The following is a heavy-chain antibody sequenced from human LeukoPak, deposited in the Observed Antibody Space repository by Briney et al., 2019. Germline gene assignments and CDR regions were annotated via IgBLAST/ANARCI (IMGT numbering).Heavy chain of an antibody. CDR1: GFTFTTAW. V-gene: IGHV3-15*01. CDR3: TTLSCGSDCYSREGDVFDI. CDR2: IKSQSDGEST. D-gene: IGHD2-21*02. Sequence: PGGSLRLSCTASGFTFTTAWLSWVRQAPGKGLAWVGRIKSQSDGESTHYAAPVKGRFTISRDDSKNTLYLQMSSLKTEDTAVYCCTTLSCGSDCYSREGDVFDIWGQGTMVTVSS. J-gene: IGHJ3*02.